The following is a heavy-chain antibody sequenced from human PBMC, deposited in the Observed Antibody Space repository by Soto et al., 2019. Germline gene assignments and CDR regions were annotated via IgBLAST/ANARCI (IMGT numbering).Heavy chain of an antibody. V-gene: IGHV1-18*01. Sequence: ASVKVSCKASGYTFTSYGISWVRQAPGQGLEWMGWISAYNGNTNYAQKLQGRVTMTTDTSTSTAYMELRSLRSDDTAVYYCARALLHYDFWSGYHGNNWFDPWGQRTPVTVSS. J-gene: IGHJ5*02. D-gene: IGHD3-3*01. CDR2: ISAYNGNT. CDR3: ARALLHYDFWSGYHGNNWFDP. CDR1: GYTFTSYG.